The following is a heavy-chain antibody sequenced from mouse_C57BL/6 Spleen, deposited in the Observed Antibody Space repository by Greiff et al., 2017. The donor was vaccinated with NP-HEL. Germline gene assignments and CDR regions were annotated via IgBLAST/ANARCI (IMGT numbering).Heavy chain of an antibody. J-gene: IGHJ2*01. D-gene: IGHD1-1*01. CDR1: GYSITSGYD. CDR2: ISYSGST. Sequence: EVKLMESGPGMVKPSQSLSLTCTVTGYSITSGYDWHWIRPFPGNKLEWMGYISYSGSTNYNQSLKSRISITHETAKNHLFLKLNSVTTEHTATKCSARRGYYGSSYFDYRGQGTTRSVSS. V-gene: IGHV3-1*01. CDR3: ARRGYYGSSYFDY.